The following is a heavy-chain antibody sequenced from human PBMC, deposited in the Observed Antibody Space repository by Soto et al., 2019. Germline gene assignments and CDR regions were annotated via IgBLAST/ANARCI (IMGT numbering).Heavy chain of an antibody. Sequence: PGGSLRLSCAASGFTFSSYGMHWVRQAPGKGLEWVAVISYDGSNKYYADSVKGRFTISRDNSKNTLYLQMNSLRPEDTAVYYCAKHSSTFVFWGQGTLVTVSS. J-gene: IGHJ4*02. CDR3: AKHSSTFVF. CDR1: GFTFSSYG. CDR2: ISYDGSNK. V-gene: IGHV3-30*18. D-gene: IGHD2-2*01.